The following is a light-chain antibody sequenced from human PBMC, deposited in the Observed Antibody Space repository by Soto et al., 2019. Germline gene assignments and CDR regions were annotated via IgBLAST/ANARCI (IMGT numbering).Light chain of an antibody. V-gene: IGKV3-20*01. CDR3: LQYGDAIPWT. CDR2: GAS. Sequence: EVVWTHFPCTLSLSPGERATLSCRASQSVSSSYLAWYQQKPGQAPRLLIYGASSRATGIPDRFSGSGYGTDFTLTISRLEPEDFAVYYCLQYGDAIPWTCGLGTKG. J-gene: IGKJ1*01. CDR1: QSVSSSY.